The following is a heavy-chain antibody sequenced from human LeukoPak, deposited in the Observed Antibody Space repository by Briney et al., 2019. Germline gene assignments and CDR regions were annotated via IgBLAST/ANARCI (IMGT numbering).Heavy chain of an antibody. CDR2: IIPIFGTA. V-gene: IGHV1-69*13. CDR3: ARDNSIGGRGWWFDP. Sequence: SVKVSCKASGGTFSSYAISWVRQAPGQGLERMGGIIPIFGTANYAQKFQGRVTITADESTSTAYMELSSLRSEDTAVYYCARDNSIGGRGWWFDPWGQGTLVTVSS. D-gene: IGHD4-23*01. J-gene: IGHJ5*02. CDR1: GGTFSSYA.